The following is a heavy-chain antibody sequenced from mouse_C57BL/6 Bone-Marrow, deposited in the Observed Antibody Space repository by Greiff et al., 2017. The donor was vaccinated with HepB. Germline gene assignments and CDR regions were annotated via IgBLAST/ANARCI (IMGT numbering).Heavy chain of an antibody. CDR3: ASPANWENYYAMDY. J-gene: IGHJ4*01. CDR1: GYTFTSYG. D-gene: IGHD4-1*01. CDR2: IYPRSGNT. V-gene: IGHV1-81*01. Sequence: QVQLKESGAELARPGASVKLSCKASGYTFTSYGISWVKQRTGQGLEWIGEIYPRSGNTYYNEKFKGKATLTADKSSSTAYMELRSLTSEDSAVYFCASPANWENYYAMDYWGQGTSVTVSS.